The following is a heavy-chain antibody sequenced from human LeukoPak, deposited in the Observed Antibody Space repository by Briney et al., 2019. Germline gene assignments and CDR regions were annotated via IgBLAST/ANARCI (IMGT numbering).Heavy chain of an antibody. D-gene: IGHD4-17*01. CDR1: GFTFSSYN. V-gene: IGHV3-48*02. Sequence: PGGSLRLSCAASGFTFSSYNMNWVRQAPGKGLEWVSYISLSTTSIYYADSVKGRFTISRDNAKNSLYLQMNSLRDEDTAVYYCARDTPEYGDSPDAFDIWGQGTMVTVSS. CDR2: ISLSTTSI. J-gene: IGHJ3*02. CDR3: ARDTPEYGDSPDAFDI.